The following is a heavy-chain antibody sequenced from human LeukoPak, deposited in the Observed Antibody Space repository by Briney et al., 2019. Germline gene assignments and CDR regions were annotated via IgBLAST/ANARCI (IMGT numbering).Heavy chain of an antibody. V-gene: IGHV4-59*08. CDR1: GGSISTYY. J-gene: IGHJ4*02. D-gene: IGHD6-19*01. Sequence: SETLSLTCTISGGSISTYYWTWIRQPPGKGLEWIGYIYHTGSTNYNPSLKSRVTMSVDTSKKQFSLRLSSVTAADTAVYYCARHTYNSGWYYFDFWGQGTLVTVSS. CDR3: ARHTYNSGWYYFDF. CDR2: IYHTGST.